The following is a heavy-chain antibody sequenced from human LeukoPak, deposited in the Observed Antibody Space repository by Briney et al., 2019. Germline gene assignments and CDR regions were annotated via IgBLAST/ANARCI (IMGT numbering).Heavy chain of an antibody. CDR2: IYPGDSDT. D-gene: IGHD1-26*01. J-gene: IGHJ4*02. CDR1: GYSFTSYW. Sequence: TLGESLKISCKGSGYSFTSYWIGWVRQMLGKGLEWMGIIYPGDSDTRYSPSFQGQVTISADKSICTAYLQWSSLKASDTAMYYCARLDSEWELLRSFDYWGQGTLVTVSS. CDR3: ARLDSEWELLRSFDY. V-gene: IGHV5-51*01.